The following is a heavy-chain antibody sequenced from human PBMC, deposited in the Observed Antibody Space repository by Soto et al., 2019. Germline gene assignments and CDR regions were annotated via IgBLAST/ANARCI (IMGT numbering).Heavy chain of an antibody. CDR1: GFTFSSYA. J-gene: IGHJ6*04. CDR3: ARDRLRYNWNDFPYYYYGMDV. D-gene: IGHD1-1*01. Sequence: QVQLVESGGGVVQPGRSLRLSCAASGFTFSSYAMHWVRQAPGKGLEWVAVISYDGSNKYYADSVKGRFTISRDTSKNSLYLQMNSLRAADTAVYYCARDRLRYNWNDFPYYYYGMDVWGKGTTVTFSS. CDR2: ISYDGSNK. V-gene: IGHV3-30-3*01.